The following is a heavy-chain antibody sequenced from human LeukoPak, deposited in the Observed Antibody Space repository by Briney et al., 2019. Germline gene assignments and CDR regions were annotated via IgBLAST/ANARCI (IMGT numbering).Heavy chain of an antibody. V-gene: IGHV1-46*01. Sequence: ASVKVSCKASGYTFTSYYMHWVRQAPGQGLEWMGIINPSGGSTSYAQKFQGRVTMTRDTSTSTVYMELSSLRSEDTAVYYCARDLGGDYYDSSGYSDYWGQGTLVTVSS. CDR1: GYTFTSYY. D-gene: IGHD3-22*01. CDR3: ARDLGGDYYDSSGYSDY. J-gene: IGHJ4*02. CDR2: INPSGGST.